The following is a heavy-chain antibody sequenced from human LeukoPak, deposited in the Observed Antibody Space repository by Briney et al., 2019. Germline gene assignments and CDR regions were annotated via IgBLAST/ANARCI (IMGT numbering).Heavy chain of an antibody. CDR3: ARVGTTTSPFGDI. Sequence: PGGSLRLSCAASGFTFSSYEMNWVRQAPGKGLEWVSYISSSGSTIYYADSVKGRFTISRDNAKNSLYLQMNSLRAEDTAVYYCARVGTTTSPFGDIWGQGTMVTVSS. D-gene: IGHD1-26*01. CDR2: ISSSGSTI. J-gene: IGHJ3*02. CDR1: GFTFSSYE. V-gene: IGHV3-48*03.